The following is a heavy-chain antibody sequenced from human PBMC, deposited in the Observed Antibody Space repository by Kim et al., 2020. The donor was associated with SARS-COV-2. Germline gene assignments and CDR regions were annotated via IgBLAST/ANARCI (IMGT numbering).Heavy chain of an antibody. Sequence: SETLSLTCAVYGGSFSGYYWSWIRQPPGKGLEWIGEINHSGSTNYNPSLKSRVTISVDTSKNQFSLKLSSVTAADTAVYYCARRVFTMVRGVNTGRWFDPWGQGTLVTVSS. D-gene: IGHD3-10*01. CDR2: INHSGST. CDR3: ARRVFTMVRGVNTGRWFDP. V-gene: IGHV4-34*01. CDR1: GGSFSGYY. J-gene: IGHJ5*02.